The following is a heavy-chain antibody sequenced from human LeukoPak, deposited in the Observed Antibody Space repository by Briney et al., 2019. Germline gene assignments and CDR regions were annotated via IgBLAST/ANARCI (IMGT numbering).Heavy chain of an antibody. V-gene: IGHV4-38-2*01. CDR2: IYHSGST. CDR1: GHSISSGYY. Sequence: PSETLSLTCAVSGHSISSGYYWGWIRQPPGKGLEWIGSIYHSGSTYYNPSLKSRVTISVDTSKNQFSLKLSSVTAADTAVYYCGSCYYYYYMDVWGKGTTVTVSS. D-gene: IGHD6-13*01. CDR3: GSCYYYYYMDV. J-gene: IGHJ6*03.